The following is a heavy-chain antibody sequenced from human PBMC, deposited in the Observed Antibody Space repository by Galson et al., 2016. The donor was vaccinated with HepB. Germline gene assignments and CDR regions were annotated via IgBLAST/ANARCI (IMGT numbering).Heavy chain of an antibody. CDR1: GFNVSSTY. CDR2: IYSGGGT. CDR3: ASYDQVGASNDQLGRYFLDY. Sequence: SLRLSCAASGFNVSSTYMTWVRQAPGKGLEWVSVIYSGGGTYYAGSVKGRFTISRDNPRNTLYLQMNSLRAEDTAVYYCASYDQVGASNDQLGRYFLDYLRQGTLVTVSS. D-gene: IGHD1-1*01. V-gene: IGHV3-53*01. J-gene: IGHJ4*02.